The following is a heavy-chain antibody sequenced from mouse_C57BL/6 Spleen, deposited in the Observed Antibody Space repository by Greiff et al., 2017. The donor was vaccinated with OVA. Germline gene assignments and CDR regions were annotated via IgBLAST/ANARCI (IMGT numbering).Heavy chain of an antibody. CDR3: AREGIYDGYFYAMDY. V-gene: IGHV1-18*01. Sequence: DVHLVESGPELVKPGASVKIPCKASGYTFTDYNMDWVKQSHGKSLEWIGDINPNNGGTIYNQKFKGKATLTVDKSSSTAYMELRSLTSEDTAVYYCAREGIYDGYFYAMDYWGQGTSVTVSS. D-gene: IGHD2-3*01. CDR2: INPNNGGT. CDR1: GYTFTDYN. J-gene: IGHJ4*01.